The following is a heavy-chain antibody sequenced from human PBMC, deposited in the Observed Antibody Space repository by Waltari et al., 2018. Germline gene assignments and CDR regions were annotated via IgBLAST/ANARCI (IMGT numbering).Heavy chain of an antibody. CDR2: VAPEDGAT. CDR1: GNTFTDYY. Sequence: EVQLVQSGAEGKKPGATVKISCKASGNTFTDYYMQWVQTAPGKGLEWMGLVAPEDGATIYAEQFQGRVTIPAATSTATAYMELRSLRSADTAVYYCAPDITSGWYNLYYWGQGTLVTVSS. D-gene: IGHD6-19*01. J-gene: IGHJ4*02. CDR3: APDITSGWYNLYY. V-gene: IGHV1-69-2*01.